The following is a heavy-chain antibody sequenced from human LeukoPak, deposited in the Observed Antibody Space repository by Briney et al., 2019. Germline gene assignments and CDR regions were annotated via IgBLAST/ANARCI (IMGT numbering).Heavy chain of an antibody. CDR2: IYPGDSDT. Sequence: GESLKISCKGSGYSFTSYWIGCVRQMPGKGLEWMGIIYPGDSDTRYSPSFQGQVTISADKSISTAYLQWSSLKASDTAMYYCARQAAGKRWLQFDVLDNWLDPWGQGTLVTVSS. V-gene: IGHV5-51*01. D-gene: IGHD5-24*01. CDR3: ARQAAGKRWLQFDVLDNWLDP. J-gene: IGHJ5*02. CDR1: GYSFTSYW.